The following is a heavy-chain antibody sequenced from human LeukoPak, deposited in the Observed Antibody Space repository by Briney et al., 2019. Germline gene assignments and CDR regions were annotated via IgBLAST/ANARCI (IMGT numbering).Heavy chain of an antibody. J-gene: IGHJ4*02. D-gene: IGHD1/OR15-1a*01. V-gene: IGHV3-30*18. CDR3: AKGEHGDY. Sequence: GGSLRLSCAASGFTFSSYGMHWVRQAPGKGLEWVAVISYDGSNKYYADSVKGRFTISRDNSKNTLYLQMNSLRAEVTAVYYCAKGEHGDYWGQGTLVTVSS. CDR2: ISYDGSNK. CDR1: GFTFSSYG.